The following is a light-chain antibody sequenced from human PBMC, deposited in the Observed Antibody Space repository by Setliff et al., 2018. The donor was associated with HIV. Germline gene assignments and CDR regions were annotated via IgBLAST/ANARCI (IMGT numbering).Light chain of an antibody. CDR3: CSYAGSNTYV. CDR2: EVS. CDR1: SSDVGGYKY. J-gene: IGLJ1*01. Sequence: ALTQPASVSGSPGQSITISCTGTSSDVGGYKYVYWYQQHPGKAPKLMIYEVSNRPSGISNRFSGSKSGNTSSLTISGLQTEDEADYYCCSYAGSNTYVFGTGTKVTVL. V-gene: IGLV2-14*01.